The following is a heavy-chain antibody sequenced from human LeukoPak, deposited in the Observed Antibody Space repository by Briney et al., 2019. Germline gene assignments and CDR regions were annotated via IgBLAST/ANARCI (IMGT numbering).Heavy chain of an antibody. Sequence: GGSLRLSCAASGFTFDDYAMHWVRQAPGKGLEWVSGINSDGSTTSYADSVKGRFTISRDNAKNTLYLQMNSLRAEDTAVYYCARGYAFDYWGQGTLVTVSS. D-gene: IGHD5-12*01. J-gene: IGHJ4*02. V-gene: IGHV3-74*01. CDR1: GFTFDDYA. CDR3: ARGYAFDY. CDR2: INSDGSTT.